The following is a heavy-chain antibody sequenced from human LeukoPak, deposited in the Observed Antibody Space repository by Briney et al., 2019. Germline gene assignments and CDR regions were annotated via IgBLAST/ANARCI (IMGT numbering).Heavy chain of an antibody. J-gene: IGHJ5*02. D-gene: IGHD4-17*01. CDR3: AKYSDYGHHGDWFAP. V-gene: IGHV3-30*18. CDR2: VSYDGRNK. Sequence: GGSLRLSCAASGFIFSSYGIHWVRQAPGKGLEWVAVVSYDGRNKYSADSVKGRFTISRDNSKSTVYLEMSSLRAEDTALYYCAKYSDYGHHGDWFAPWGQGTPVTVSS. CDR1: GFIFSSYG.